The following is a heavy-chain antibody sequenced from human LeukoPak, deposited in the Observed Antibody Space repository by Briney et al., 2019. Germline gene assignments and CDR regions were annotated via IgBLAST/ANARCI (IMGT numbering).Heavy chain of an antibody. CDR2: IYYSGST. Sequence: SETLSLTCTVSGGSISSYYWSWIRQPPGKGLEWIGYIYYSGSTNYNPSLKSRVTISVDTSKNQFSLKLSSVTAADTAVYYCASYDYGDAHQDWGQGTLVTVSS. V-gene: IGHV4-59*01. D-gene: IGHD4-17*01. CDR3: ASYDYGDAHQD. CDR1: GGSISSYY. J-gene: IGHJ4*02.